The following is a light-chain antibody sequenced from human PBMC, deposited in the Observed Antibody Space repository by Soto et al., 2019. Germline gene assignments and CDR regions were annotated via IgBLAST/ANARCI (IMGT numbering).Light chain of an antibody. CDR1: SSDVGGYNY. J-gene: IGLJ1*01. Sequence: QSALTQPASVSGSPGQSITISCTGTSSDVGGYNYVSWYQQHPGKAPKLMIYDVSNRPSGVSNRFSGSKSGNTASLTISGLQAEAEADYYCSSYTSSNTLVFGTGTKLTVL. CDR2: DVS. CDR3: SSYTSSNTLV. V-gene: IGLV2-14*01.